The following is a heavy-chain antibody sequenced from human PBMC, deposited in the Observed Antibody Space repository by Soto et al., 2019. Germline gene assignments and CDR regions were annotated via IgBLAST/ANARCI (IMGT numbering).Heavy chain of an antibody. J-gene: IGHJ3*02. CDR2: IKSKGDGGTT. CDR3: GTGVRNNNGWYGGFYI. CDR1: GFSLSNAW. Sequence: GGSLRLSCAASGFSLSNAWMSWVRQAPGKGLEWVGRIKSKGDGGTTDYPAPVKGRFTISRDDSKNTLYVQLDSLKTEDTAVYYCGTGVRNNNGWYGGFYIWGQGTRVTVSS. D-gene: IGHD6-19*01. V-gene: IGHV3-15*01.